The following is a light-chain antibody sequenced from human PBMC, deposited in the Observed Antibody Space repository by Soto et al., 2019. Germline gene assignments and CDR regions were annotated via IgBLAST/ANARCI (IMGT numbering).Light chain of an antibody. CDR1: QSVSSN. Sequence: EIVMTQSPATLSVSPGERATLSCRASQSVSSNVAWYQQKPGQAPRLLIYGASTRATGIPARFSGSGSGTEFTLTISSLQAADSAVYYCQQYNNWPPWTFGQGTKVEIK. CDR3: QQYNNWPPWT. V-gene: IGKV3-15*01. CDR2: GAS. J-gene: IGKJ1*01.